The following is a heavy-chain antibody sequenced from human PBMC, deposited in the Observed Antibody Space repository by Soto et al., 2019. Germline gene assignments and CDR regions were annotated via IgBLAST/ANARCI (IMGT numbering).Heavy chain of an antibody. V-gene: IGHV4-31*03. CDR1: GGSISSGGYY. CDR2: IYYSGST. D-gene: IGHD3-22*01. CDR3: ARGHYYDSSGYWTLFDY. Sequence: SETLSLTCTVSGGSISSGGYYWSWIRQHPGKGLEWIGYIYYSGSTYYNPSLKSRVTISVDTSKNQFSLKLSSVTAADTAVYYCARGHYYDSSGYWTLFDYWGQGTLVTVSS. J-gene: IGHJ4*02.